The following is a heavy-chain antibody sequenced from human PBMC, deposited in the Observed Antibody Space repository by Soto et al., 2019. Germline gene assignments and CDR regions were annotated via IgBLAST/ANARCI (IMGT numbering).Heavy chain of an antibody. V-gene: IGHV1-69*06. Sequence: SVKVSCKASGGTFSSYAISWVRQAPGQGLEWMGGIIPIFGTANYAQKFQGRVTITADKSTSTAYMELSSLRSEDTAVYYCARDKSPILTGYYMTCYFDYWGQGTRVTVS. CDR2: IIPIFGTA. J-gene: IGHJ4*02. D-gene: IGHD3-9*01. CDR1: GGTFSSYA. CDR3: ARDKSPILTGYYMTCYFDY.